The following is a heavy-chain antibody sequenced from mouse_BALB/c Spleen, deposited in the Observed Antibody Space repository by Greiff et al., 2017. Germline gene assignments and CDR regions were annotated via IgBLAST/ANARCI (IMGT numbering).Heavy chain of an antibody. J-gene: IGHJ4*01. CDR2: IFPGTGTT. V-gene: IGHV1S132*01. CDR3: ARRGLDSSYDAMDY. CDR1: GYTFTSYW. D-gene: IGHD1-1*01. Sequence: VQLQQSGAELVKPGASVKLSCTTSGYTFTSYWIQWVKQRPGQGLGWIGEIFPGTGTTYYNEKFKGKATLTIDTSSSTAYMQLSSLTSEDSAVYFCARRGLDSSYDAMDYWGQGTSVTVSS.